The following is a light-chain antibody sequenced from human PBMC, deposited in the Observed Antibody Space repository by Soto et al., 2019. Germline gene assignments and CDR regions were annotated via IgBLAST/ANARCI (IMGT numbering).Light chain of an antibody. CDR2: GTS. V-gene: IGKV3-15*01. CDR1: QSVGRN. Sequence: EIVMTQSPDTLSVSPGERATLSCRASQSVGRNVAWYQQRPGQAPRLLIHGTSTRAADIPARFSGSVSGTEVFITTISRQHEDYVIDYCQQYNNRPPTFTFGQGTKLEMK. J-gene: IGKJ2*01. CDR3: QQYNNRPPTFT.